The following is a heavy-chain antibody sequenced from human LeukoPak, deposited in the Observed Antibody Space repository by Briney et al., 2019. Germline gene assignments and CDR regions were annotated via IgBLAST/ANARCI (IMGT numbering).Heavy chain of an antibody. CDR2: ISAYNGNT. CDR3: ARDRDYGDYNTQDLFVY. Sequence: ASVKVSCKASGYTFTNFGISWVRRAPGQGLEWMGRISAYNGNTNYAQRLQGRVTMTTDTSTSTAYMELRSLRSDDTAVYYCARDRDYGDYNTQDLFVYWGQGTLVTVSS. J-gene: IGHJ4*02. V-gene: IGHV1-18*01. CDR1: GYTFTNFG. D-gene: IGHD4-17*01.